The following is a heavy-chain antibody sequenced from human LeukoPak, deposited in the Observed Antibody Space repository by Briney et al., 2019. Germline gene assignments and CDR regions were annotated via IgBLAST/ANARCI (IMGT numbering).Heavy chain of an antibody. J-gene: IGHJ4*02. CDR1: GFTFSNAW. D-gene: IGHD3-3*01. Sequence: PGGSLRLSCAASGFTFSNAWMSWVRQAPGKGLEWVGRIKSKTDGGTTDYAAPVKGRFTISRDDSKNTLYLQMNSLKTEDTAVYYCTTFLSYYGFWSGYYPWGQGTQVTVSS. CDR3: TTFLSYYGFWSGYYP. V-gene: IGHV3-15*01. CDR2: IKSKTDGGTT.